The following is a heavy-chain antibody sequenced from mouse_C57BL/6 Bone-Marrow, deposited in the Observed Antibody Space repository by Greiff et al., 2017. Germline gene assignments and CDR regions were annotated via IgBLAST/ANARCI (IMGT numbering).Heavy chain of an antibody. D-gene: IGHD1-1*01. V-gene: IGHV1-82*01. Sequence: VQLQQSGPELVKPGASVKISCKASGYAFSSSWMNWVKQRPGKGLEWIGRIYPGDGDTNYNGKFKGKATLTADKSSSTAYMQLSSLTSEDSAVYFCARLDLNYYGRRDFDVWGTGTTVTVSS. CDR2: IYPGDGDT. CDR3: ARLDLNYYGRRDFDV. J-gene: IGHJ1*03. CDR1: GYAFSSSW.